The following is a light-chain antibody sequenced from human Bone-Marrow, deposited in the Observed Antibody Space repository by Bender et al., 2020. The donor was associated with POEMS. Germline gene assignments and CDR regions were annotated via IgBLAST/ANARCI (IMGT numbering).Light chain of an antibody. V-gene: IGLV1-40*01. Sequence: QSVLTQPPSVSGAPGQRVTISCTGSDTNIGSHYHVHWYQQVPGTAPKLLIFANSDRPSGVPDRFSGSKFGTSASLTITGLPAEVEAYYYCQSYDSSRYVVFGGGTKLTVL. CDR1: DTNIGSHYH. CDR3: QSYDSSRYVV. J-gene: IGLJ2*01. CDR2: ANS.